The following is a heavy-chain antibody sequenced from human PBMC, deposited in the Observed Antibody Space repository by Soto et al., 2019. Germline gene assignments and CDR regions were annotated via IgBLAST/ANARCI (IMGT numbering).Heavy chain of an antibody. Sequence: QITLKESGPMLVKPTQTLTLTCTFSGFSLSTSGVGVGWIRQPPGNALEWLALIYCDDDKHYSPSLRSRLTVTKNTTKNQEVLTMTKMDPVDTATYSCAHSDNWGNNWFDPWGQGTLVTVSS. CDR1: GFSLSTSGVG. CDR2: IYCDDDK. V-gene: IGHV2-5*02. CDR3: AHSDNWGNNWFDP. J-gene: IGHJ5*02. D-gene: IGHD7-27*01.